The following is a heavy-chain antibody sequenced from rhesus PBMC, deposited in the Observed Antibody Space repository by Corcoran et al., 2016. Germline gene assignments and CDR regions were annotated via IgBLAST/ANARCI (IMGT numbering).Heavy chain of an antibody. CDR3: ATWNNGRDAFDF. D-gene: IGHD1-20*01. J-gene: IGHJ3*01. V-gene: IGHV4S11*01. Sequence: QVQLQESGPGLVQPLETLSLTCAVSGCSIRRNYWSWIRQAPGKGLEWIGYIYGSGSSTNYNPSLKSRGTLSVDTSKNQLSLKLSSVTAADTAVYYWATWNNGRDAFDFWGQGLRVTVSS. CDR1: GCSIRRNY. CDR2: IYGSGSST.